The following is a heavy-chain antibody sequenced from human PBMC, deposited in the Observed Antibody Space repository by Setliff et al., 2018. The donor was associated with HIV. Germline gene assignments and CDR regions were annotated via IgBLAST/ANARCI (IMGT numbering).Heavy chain of an antibody. CDR1: GGSISSGAYY. CDR3: ARVGASGVASSMDYHYYMDV. V-gene: IGHV4-31*03. Sequence: SETLSLTCTVSGGSISSGAYYWSWIRQHPGKGLEWIGYIYYSGSTYYNPSLKSRVTISVDTSKNQFSLKLRSVTAADTAVYYCARVGASGVASSMDYHYYMDVWGKGTSVTVSS. J-gene: IGHJ6*03. CDR2: IYYSGST. D-gene: IGHD2-2*01.